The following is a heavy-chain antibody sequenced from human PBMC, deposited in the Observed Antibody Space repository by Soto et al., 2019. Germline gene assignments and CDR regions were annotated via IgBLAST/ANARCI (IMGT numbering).Heavy chain of an antibody. V-gene: IGHV3-11*01. CDR3: ARSCPNCVCYIKNYYYMDV. CDR2: ISSSGSTI. J-gene: IGHJ6*03. D-gene: IGHD2-8*01. CDR1: GFTFSDYY. Sequence: QVQLVESGGGLVQPGGSLRLSCAASGFTFSDYYMSWIRQAPGKGLEWVSYISSSGSTIYYADSVKGRFTISRDNAKNSLYLQMNSLRAEDTAVYYCARSCPNCVCYIKNYYYMDVWGKGTTVTVSS.